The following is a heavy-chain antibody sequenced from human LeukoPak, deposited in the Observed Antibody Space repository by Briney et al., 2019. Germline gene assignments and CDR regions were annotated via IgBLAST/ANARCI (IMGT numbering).Heavy chain of an antibody. J-gene: IGHJ5*02. D-gene: IGHD2-15*01. V-gene: IGHV3-21*01. Sequence: GGPLRLSCAASGFTFSSYSMNWVRQAPGKGLEWVSSISSSSSYIYYADSVKGRFTISRDNAKNSLYLQMNSLRAEDTAVYYCARDDSPYCSGGSCSIDPWGQGTLVTVSS. CDR3: ARDDSPYCSGGSCSIDP. CDR1: GFTFSSYS. CDR2: ISSSSSYI.